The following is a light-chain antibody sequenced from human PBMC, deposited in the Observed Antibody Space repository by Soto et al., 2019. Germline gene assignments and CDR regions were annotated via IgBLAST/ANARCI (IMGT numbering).Light chain of an antibody. J-gene: IGLJ1*01. CDR2: GNN. CDR3: QSYDSSMSGYV. V-gene: IGLV1-40*01. Sequence: QSVMTQAPSVSWAPGHTCIISYSGSISHLGAPYDLNCFRQLPGTVPRLIIYGNNNRPSVVPYLFSGSKSGTSASLDITGLQVEDEADYYCQSYDSSMSGYVFGTWTKVPVL. CDR1: ISHLGAPYD.